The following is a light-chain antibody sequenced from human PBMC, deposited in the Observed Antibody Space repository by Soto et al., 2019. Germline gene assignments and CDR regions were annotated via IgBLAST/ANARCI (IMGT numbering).Light chain of an antibody. J-gene: IGKJ5*01. CDR1: QSVSSY. Sequence: EIVLTQSPATLSLSPGERATLSCRASQSVSSYLAWYQQKPGQAPRLLIYEASNRATGIPARFSASGSGTDFTLTISRLEPEDFAVYYCQQRSHWPPITFGQGTRLEIK. V-gene: IGKV3-11*01. CDR3: QQRSHWPPIT. CDR2: EAS.